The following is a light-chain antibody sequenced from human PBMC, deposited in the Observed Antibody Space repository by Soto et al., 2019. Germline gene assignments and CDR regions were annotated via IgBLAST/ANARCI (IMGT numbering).Light chain of an antibody. CDR1: QSVITN. V-gene: IGKV3-15*01. CDR2: GAS. CDR3: QQYENWPPWT. J-gene: IGKJ1*01. Sequence: EIVLTQSPATLSVSPGERVTLSCRASQSVITNLVWYQQKPGQAPRLLIHGASTRATGIPVRFTGSGSGTEFTLTISSLQSEDVAVYYCQQYENWPPWTFGQGTKVEVK.